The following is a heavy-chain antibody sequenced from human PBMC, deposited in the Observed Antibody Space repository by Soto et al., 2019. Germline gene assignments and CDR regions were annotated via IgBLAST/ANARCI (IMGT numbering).Heavy chain of an antibody. CDR3: AREGLVAGSQDF. J-gene: IGHJ4*02. V-gene: IGHV6-1*01. CDR1: GDSVSSDSAA. Sequence: SQTLSLTCAISGDSVSSDSAAGSWIRQSPSRGLEWLGRTNYRSKWYHDYEVSVKSRITINPDTSKNQFSLQLDSVTADDTAVYYCAREGLVAGSQDFWGPGTLVTVSS. CDR2: TNYRSKWYH. D-gene: IGHD6-19*01.